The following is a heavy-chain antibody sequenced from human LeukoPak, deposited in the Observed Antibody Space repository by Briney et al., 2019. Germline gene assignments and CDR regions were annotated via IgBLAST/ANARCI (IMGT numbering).Heavy chain of an antibody. CDR2: IYYSGST. D-gene: IGHD4-17*01. Sequence: KPSETLSLTCTVSGGSISSYYWSWIRQPPGKGLEWIGYIYYSGSTNYNPSLKSRVPISVDTSKNQFSLKLSSVTAAHTAVYYCARVAFVMTTVTTLYYFDYWGQGTLVTVSS. J-gene: IGHJ4*02. V-gene: IGHV4-59*01. CDR3: ARVAFVMTTVTTLYYFDY. CDR1: GGSISSYY.